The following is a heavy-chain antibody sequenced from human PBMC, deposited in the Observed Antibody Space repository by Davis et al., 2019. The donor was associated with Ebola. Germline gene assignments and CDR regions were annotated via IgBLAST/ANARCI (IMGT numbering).Heavy chain of an antibody. Sequence: GESLKISCAASGFTFSSYAMSWVRQAPGKGLEWVSAISGSGGSTYYADSVKGRFTISRDNSKNTLYLQMNSLRAEDTAVYYCAKDLENYYGSGSYVYFDYWGQGTLVTVSS. J-gene: IGHJ4*02. CDR3: AKDLENYYGSGSYVYFDY. V-gene: IGHV3-23*01. CDR2: ISGSGGST. CDR1: GFTFSSYA. D-gene: IGHD3-10*01.